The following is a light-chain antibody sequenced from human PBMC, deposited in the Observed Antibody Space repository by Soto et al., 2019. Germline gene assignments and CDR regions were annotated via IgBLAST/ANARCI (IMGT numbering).Light chain of an antibody. CDR3: PQYGRSPLR. J-gene: IGKJ1*01. CDR2: GAS. V-gene: IGKV3-20*01. Sequence: EIVLTQSPGTLSLSPGETATLSCRASQSVSSSYLAWYQQKPGQAPRLLIYGASSRATGIPDRFSGSGSGTDFNLTISRLEPEDLAVYYCPQYGRSPLRFGQGTKVEIK. CDR1: QSVSSSY.